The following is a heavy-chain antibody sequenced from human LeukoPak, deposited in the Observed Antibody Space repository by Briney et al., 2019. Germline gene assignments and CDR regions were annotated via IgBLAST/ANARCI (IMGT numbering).Heavy chain of an antibody. CDR3: ARVEAAARMIDY. CDR1: GFPFSTFW. D-gene: IGHD6-6*01. CDR2: INHSGST. V-gene: IGHV4-34*01. J-gene: IGHJ4*02. Sequence: PGGSLRLSCAVSGFPFSTFWMSWVRQAPGKGLEWIGEINHSGSTNYNPSLKSRVTISVDTSKNQFSLKLTSVTAAHTAVYYCARVEAAARMIDYWGQGTLVTVSS.